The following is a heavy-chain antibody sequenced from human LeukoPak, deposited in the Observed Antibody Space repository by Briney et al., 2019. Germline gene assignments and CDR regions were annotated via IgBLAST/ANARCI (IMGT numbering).Heavy chain of an antibody. Sequence: GGSLRLSCAASGFTFSDYGTHWVRQAPGKGLEWVAVIWYDGSKEYYTDSVEGRFTISRDNSKNTLFLQMNSLRVEDTAVYYCARGGFGEAAAFDYWGQGTLVTVSS. D-gene: IGHD2-2*01. CDR3: ARGGFGEAAAFDY. J-gene: IGHJ4*02. CDR2: IWYDGSKE. CDR1: GFTFSDYG. V-gene: IGHV3-33*01.